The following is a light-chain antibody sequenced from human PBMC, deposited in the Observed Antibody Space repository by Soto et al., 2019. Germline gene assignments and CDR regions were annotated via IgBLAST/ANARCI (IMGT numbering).Light chain of an antibody. V-gene: IGKV3-20*01. CDR2: GAS. Sequence: ENVLTQSPGTLSLSPGERATLSCRASQSVSSSYLAWYQQKPGQAPRLLIYGASSRATGIPDRFSGSGSGTDFTLTISRLEPEDFAVYYCQQYGSSPRTFGQETKVDIK. CDR3: QQYGSSPRT. CDR1: QSVSSSY. J-gene: IGKJ1*01.